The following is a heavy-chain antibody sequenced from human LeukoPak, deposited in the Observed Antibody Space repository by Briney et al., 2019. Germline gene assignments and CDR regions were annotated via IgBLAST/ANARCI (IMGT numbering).Heavy chain of an antibody. CDR1: GGSISSGSYY. Sequence: PSETLSLTCTVSGGSISSGSYYWSWIRQPAGKGLEWIGRIYTSGSTNYNPSLKSRVTISVDTSKNQFSLKLSSVTAADTAVYYCARATPNEWDSGYDSGAFDIWGQGTMVTVSS. CDR3: ARATPNEWDSGYDSGAFDI. D-gene: IGHD5-12*01. CDR2: IYTSGST. V-gene: IGHV4-61*02. J-gene: IGHJ3*02.